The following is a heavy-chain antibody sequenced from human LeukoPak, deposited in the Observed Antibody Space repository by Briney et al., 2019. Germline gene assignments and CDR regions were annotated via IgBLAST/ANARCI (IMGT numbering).Heavy chain of an antibody. CDR1: GFTFVDYG. CDR3: ARDSHLIGRGGGL. J-gene: IGHJ4*01. CDR2: INWNGGST. Sequence: PGGSLRLSCAAPGFTFVDYGMSWVRQAPGKGLEWVSGINWNGGSTGYADSVKGRFTISRDNPQNSLYIQMNRVRAEGTALYNCARDSHLIGRGGGLWGHGTLVTVSS. D-gene: IGHD3-10*01. V-gene: IGHV3-20*01.